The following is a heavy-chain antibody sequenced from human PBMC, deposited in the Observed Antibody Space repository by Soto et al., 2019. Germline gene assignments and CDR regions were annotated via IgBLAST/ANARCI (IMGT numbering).Heavy chain of an antibody. J-gene: IGHJ6*02. CDR1: GFTFSSYA. CDR2: ISGSGGST. Sequence: QRLSCAASGFTFSSYAMSWVRQAPGKGLEWVSAISGSGGSTYYADSVKGRFTISRDNSKNTLYLQMNSLRAEDTAVYYCSIAARPSVQYYYYGMDVWGQGTTVTVSS. CDR3: SIAARPSVQYYYYGMDV. D-gene: IGHD6-6*01. V-gene: IGHV3-23*01.